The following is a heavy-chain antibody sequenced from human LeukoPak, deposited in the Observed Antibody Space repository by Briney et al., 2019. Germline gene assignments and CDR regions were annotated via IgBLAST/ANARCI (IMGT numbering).Heavy chain of an antibody. D-gene: IGHD4-23*01. CDR3: AKDRAAYGGNPDAY. CDR2: MSNDGSSE. Sequence: GGSLRLSCAASGFTFSRYGMHWVRQAPGKGLECVAVMSNDGSSEYYSDSVKGRFTISRDSSKSTLYLQMNSLRTEDTAVYYCAKDRAAYGGNPDAYWGQGTLVTVSS. CDR1: GFTFSRYG. V-gene: IGHV3-30*18. J-gene: IGHJ4*02.